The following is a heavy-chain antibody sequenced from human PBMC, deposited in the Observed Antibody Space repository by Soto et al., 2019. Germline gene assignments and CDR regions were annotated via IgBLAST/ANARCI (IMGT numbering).Heavy chain of an antibody. CDR3: ARDRVITGPYYYYRMDV. Sequence: SETLSLTCTVSGGSISSYYWSWIRQPPGKGLEWIGYIYYSGSTNYNPSLKSRVTISVDTSKNQFSLKLSSVTAADTAVYYCARDRVITGPYYYYRMDVWGQGTTVTVSS. CDR1: GGSISSYY. D-gene: IGHD1-20*01. J-gene: IGHJ6*02. CDR2: IYYSGST. V-gene: IGHV4-59*01.